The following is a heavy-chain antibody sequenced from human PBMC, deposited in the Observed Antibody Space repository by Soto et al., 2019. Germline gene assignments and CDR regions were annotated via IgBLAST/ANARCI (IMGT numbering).Heavy chain of an antibody. CDR2: MNPNSGNT. J-gene: IGHJ4*02. Sequence: QVQLVQSGAEVKKPGASVKVSCKASGYTFTSYDSNWVRQATGQGLEWMGWMNPNSGNTGYAQKFQGRVTMTRNTSIRTAYMELSRLRSEDTAVYYCAREHSSSWRFDYWGQGTLVTVSS. V-gene: IGHV1-8*01. D-gene: IGHD6-13*01. CDR1: GYTFTSYD. CDR3: AREHSSSWRFDY.